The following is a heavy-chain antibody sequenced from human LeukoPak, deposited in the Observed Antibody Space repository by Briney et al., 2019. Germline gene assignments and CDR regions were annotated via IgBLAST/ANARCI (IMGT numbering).Heavy chain of an antibody. CDR1: GGSISSGDYY. CDR2: IYYSGGT. Sequence: PSETLSLTCTVSGGSISSGDYYWSWIRQPPGKGLEWIGYIYYSGGTYYNPSLKSRVTISVDTSKNQFSLKLSSVTAADTAVYYCARVGSVYCSSTSCFDYWGQGTLVTVSS. D-gene: IGHD2-2*01. CDR3: ARVGSVYCSSTSCFDY. V-gene: IGHV4-30-4*08. J-gene: IGHJ4*02.